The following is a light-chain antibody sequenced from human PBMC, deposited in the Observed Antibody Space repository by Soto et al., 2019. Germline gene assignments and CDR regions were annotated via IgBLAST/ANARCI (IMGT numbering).Light chain of an antibody. CDR3: QQYNRYST. CDR2: DAS. Sequence: DIQMTQSPSTLSASVGDRVTITCRASQSISSSLAWYQQKPGKAPKLLIYDASTLESGVPLRFSGSGSGTVFTITISRLQPDDFATYCCQQYNRYSTFGQGTKVEIK. CDR1: QSISSS. J-gene: IGKJ1*01. V-gene: IGKV1-5*01.